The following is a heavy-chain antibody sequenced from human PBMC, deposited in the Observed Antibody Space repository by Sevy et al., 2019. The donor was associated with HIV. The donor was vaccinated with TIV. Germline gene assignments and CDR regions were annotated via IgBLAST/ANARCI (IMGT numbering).Heavy chain of an antibody. CDR1: GYTFTRYG. V-gene: IGHV7-4-1*02. Sequence: ASVKVSCKASGYTFTRYGINWVRQAPGQGPEWMGWINTNTGNPTYDQGFTGRFVFSLDTAAGTASLVIRSLKTDDTAIYYCARGIGQQLAVSFDYWGQGTLVTVSS. J-gene: IGHJ4*02. CDR3: ARGIGQQLAVSFDY. CDR2: INTNTGNP. D-gene: IGHD6-13*01.